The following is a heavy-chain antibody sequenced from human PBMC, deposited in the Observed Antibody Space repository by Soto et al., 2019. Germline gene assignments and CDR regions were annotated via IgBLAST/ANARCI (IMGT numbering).Heavy chain of an antibody. Sequence: SVKVSCKASGGTFNKFAFSWVRQAPGRGFEWMEGIIPVFRSANYAQRFRGRITITADEYTSTVYLYLNDLRSDDTAVYYCARRYCASDNCPLFYYFVDLWGLGTTVTVSS. D-gene: IGHD2-21*02. CDR3: ARRYCASDNCPLFYYFVDL. V-gene: IGHV1-69*13. CDR2: IIPVFRSA. CDR1: GGTFNKFA. J-gene: IGHJ6*02.